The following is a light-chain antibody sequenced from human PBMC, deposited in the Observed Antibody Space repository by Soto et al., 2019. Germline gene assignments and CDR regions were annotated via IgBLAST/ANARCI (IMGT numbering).Light chain of an antibody. CDR3: LQHKSYPYT. CDR1: QGIRNE. V-gene: IGKV1-17*01. Sequence: DIQMTQSPSSLSASVGDRVTITCRASQGIRNELGWYQQKPGKAPKRVIYAASSLQSGVPSRFSGSGSGTEFPLTISSLQPEDCATFYCLQHKSYPYTFGQGTKPEIK. CDR2: AAS. J-gene: IGKJ2*01.